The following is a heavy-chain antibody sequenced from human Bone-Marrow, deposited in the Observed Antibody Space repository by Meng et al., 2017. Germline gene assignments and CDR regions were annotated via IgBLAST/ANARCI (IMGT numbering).Heavy chain of an antibody. D-gene: IGHD3-10*02. CDR2: IIPIFGTA. CDR1: GGTFSSYA. V-gene: IGHV1-69*06. J-gene: IGHJ4*02. Sequence: SVKVSCKASGGTFSSYAISWVRQAPGQGLEWMGGIIPIFGTANYAQKFQGRVTITADKSTSTAYMELSSLRSEDTAVYYCARGLFGELLSKGIDYWGQGTLVTVSS. CDR3: ARGLFGELLSKGIDY.